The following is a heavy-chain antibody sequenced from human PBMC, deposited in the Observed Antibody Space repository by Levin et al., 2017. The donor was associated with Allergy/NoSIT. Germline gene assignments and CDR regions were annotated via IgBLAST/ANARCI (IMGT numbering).Heavy chain of an antibody. CDR1: GYTFTGYY. V-gene: IGHV1-2*02. CDR2: INPNSGGT. D-gene: IGHD3-10*01. Sequence: ASVKVSCKASGYTFTGYYMHWVRQAPGQGLEWMGWINPNSGGTNYAQKFQGRVTMTRDTSISTAYMELSRLRSDDTAVYYCARPPLWFGELSPACWFDPWGQGTLVTVSS. CDR3: ARPPLWFGELSPACWFDP. J-gene: IGHJ5*02.